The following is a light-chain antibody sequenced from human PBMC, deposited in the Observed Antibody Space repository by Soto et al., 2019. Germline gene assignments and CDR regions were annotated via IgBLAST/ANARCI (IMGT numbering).Light chain of an antibody. J-gene: IGKJ1*01. CDR2: AAS. CDR1: QSISSF. CDR3: QQSYTTPVT. V-gene: IGKV1-39*01. Sequence: DIQMTQSPSSLSASVGDRVTITCRASQSISSFLNWYQQKPGKAPYLLIYAASSLQGGVPSRFSGSGSGTDFTLTINSLQPEDFATYFCQQSYTTPVTFGQGTEVEI.